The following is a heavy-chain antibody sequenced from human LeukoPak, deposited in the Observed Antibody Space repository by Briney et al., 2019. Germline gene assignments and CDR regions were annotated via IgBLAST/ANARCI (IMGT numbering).Heavy chain of an antibody. V-gene: IGHV1-18*01. CDR2: ISAYNGNT. D-gene: IGHD1-1*01. Sequence: ASVKVSCKASGYTYTSYGISWVRLAPGQGLEWMGWISAYNGNTNYAQKLQGRVTMTTDTSTSTAYMELRSLRSDDTAVYYCARAVVWNHAFDIWGQGTMVTVSS. CDR3: ARAVVWNHAFDI. CDR1: GYTYTSYG. J-gene: IGHJ3*02.